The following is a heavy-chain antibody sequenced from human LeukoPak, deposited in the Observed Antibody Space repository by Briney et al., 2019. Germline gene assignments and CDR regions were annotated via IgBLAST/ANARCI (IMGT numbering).Heavy chain of an antibody. CDR3: AKDRGSSGWYGTHFDY. V-gene: IGHV3-23*01. J-gene: IGHJ4*02. D-gene: IGHD6-19*01. Sequence: GSLRLSCAASGFTFSSYAMSWVRQAPGKGLEWVSAISSSGGNTYYADSVKGRFTISRDNSKNTLYLQMNTLRAEDTAVYYCAKDRGSSGWYGTHFDYWGQGTLVTVSS. CDR2: ISSSGGNT. CDR1: GFTFSSYA.